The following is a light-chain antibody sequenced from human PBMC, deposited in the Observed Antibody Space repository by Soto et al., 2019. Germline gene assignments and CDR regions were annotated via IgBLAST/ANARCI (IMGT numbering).Light chain of an antibody. V-gene: IGLV4-69*01. CDR1: SGHSSDA. Sequence: QLVLTQSPSASASLGASVKLTCTLSSGHSSDAIAWHQQQPEKGPRFLMNLNSDGSDTKGDGIPDRFSGSSSGAERYLTISSLQSEDEADYYCQTWGTGIVVFGGGTKLTVL. CDR3: QTWGTGIVV. CDR2: LNSDGSD. J-gene: IGLJ2*01.